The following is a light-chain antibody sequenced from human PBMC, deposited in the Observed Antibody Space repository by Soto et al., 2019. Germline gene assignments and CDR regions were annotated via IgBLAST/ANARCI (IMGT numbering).Light chain of an antibody. CDR1: ESIDNW. J-gene: IGKJ1*01. CDR3: QQYDDYFPWT. CDR2: DAS. Sequence: DIQMTQSPPTLSASVGDRVTITCRANESIDNWLAWYQQKAGKAPKLLIYDASSLESGVPSRFSGSGFGTEFTLTISSLQPEDFATYYCQQYDDYFPWTFGQGTKVDIK. V-gene: IGKV1-5*01.